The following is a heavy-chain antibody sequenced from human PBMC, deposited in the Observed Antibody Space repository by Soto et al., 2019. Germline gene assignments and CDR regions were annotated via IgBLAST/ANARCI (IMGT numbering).Heavy chain of an antibody. CDR1: GFSFRSSW. CDR2: TNPDGSEK. CDR3: ASWGHALNY. V-gene: IGHV3-7*03. Sequence: EVQVVESGGGLVQPGGSLRLSCAASGFSFRSSWMNWVRQAPGKGLEWVANTNPDGSEKSYVDCVKGGFKISRDNARNSLYLDMNSLRAEYRAVYYCASWGHALNYLGQGTLVTVSS. D-gene: IGHD3-16*01. J-gene: IGHJ4*02.